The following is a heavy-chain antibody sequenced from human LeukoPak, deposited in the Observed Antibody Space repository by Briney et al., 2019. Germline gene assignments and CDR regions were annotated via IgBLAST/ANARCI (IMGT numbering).Heavy chain of an antibody. CDR2: INWNGGST. Sequence: GGSLRLSCAASGFTFDDYGMSWVRQAPGKGLEWVSGINWNGGSTGYADSVKGRFTISRDNAKNSLYLQMNSLRAEDTALYYCARAQPYYYGSGTLGDAFDIWGQGTMVTVSS. J-gene: IGHJ3*02. CDR3: ARAQPYYYGSGTLGDAFDI. D-gene: IGHD3-10*01. CDR1: GFTFDDYG. V-gene: IGHV3-20*04.